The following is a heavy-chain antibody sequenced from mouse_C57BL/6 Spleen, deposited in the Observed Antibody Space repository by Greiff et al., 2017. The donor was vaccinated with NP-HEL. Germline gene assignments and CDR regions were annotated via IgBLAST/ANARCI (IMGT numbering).Heavy chain of an antibody. Sequence: VQRVESGAELVKPGASVKLSCKASGYTFTEYTIHWVKQRSGQGLEWIGWFYPGSGSIKYNEKFKDKATLTADKSSSTVYMELSRLTSEDSAVYFCARHGLHYYGSGAWFAYWGQGTLVTVSA. CDR3: ARHGLHYYGSGAWFAY. V-gene: IGHV1-62-2*01. CDR2: FYPGSGSI. D-gene: IGHD1-1*01. CDR1: GYTFTEYT. J-gene: IGHJ3*01.